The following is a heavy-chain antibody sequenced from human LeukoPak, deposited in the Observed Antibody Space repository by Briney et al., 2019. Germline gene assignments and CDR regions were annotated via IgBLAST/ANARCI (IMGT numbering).Heavy chain of an antibody. D-gene: IGHD3-22*01. CDR1: GFTFSSYA. J-gene: IGHJ4*02. Sequence: GGSLRLSCAASGFTFSSYAMSWVRQAPGKGLEWVSAISGSGGSTYYADSVKGRFTISRDNSKNTLYLQMNSLRAEDTAVYYCARTIVVSYYFDYWGQGTLVTVSS. V-gene: IGHV3-23*01. CDR3: ARTIVVSYYFDY. CDR2: ISGSGGST.